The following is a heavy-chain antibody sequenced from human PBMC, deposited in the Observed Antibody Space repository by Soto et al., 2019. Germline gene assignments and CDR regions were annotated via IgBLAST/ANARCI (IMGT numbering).Heavy chain of an antibody. CDR1: GVSIINSHW. CDR3: ARDVGIYFDSSPAGHFDY. CDR2: IHHSGNT. V-gene: IGHV4-4*02. Sequence: QVQLQESGPGLVKPSGTLSLTCAVSGVSIINSHWWSWVRQPPGKGPDWIGEIHHSGNTKYNPSLKSRVTISVDKAKNQFSLRLSSVTAADTAVYYCARDVGIYFDSSPAGHFDYWGQGTLVTVSS. D-gene: IGHD3-22*01. J-gene: IGHJ4*02.